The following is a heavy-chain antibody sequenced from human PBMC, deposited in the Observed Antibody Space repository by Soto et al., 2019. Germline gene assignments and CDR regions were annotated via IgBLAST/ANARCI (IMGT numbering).Heavy chain of an antibody. CDR2: IYSDGTT. Sequence: SATLSLTCRFSGCSLRDYCWSLIRQPAGKELEWIGRIYSDGTTNYNPSLKGRGTMSVDTSKKQISLKLTSVTAADTARYYCARDRGYRSGSFGSWGQGVLVTVSS. V-gene: IGHV4-4*07. CDR3: ARDRGYRSGSFGS. D-gene: IGHD5-18*01. J-gene: IGHJ5*02. CDR1: GCSLRDYC.